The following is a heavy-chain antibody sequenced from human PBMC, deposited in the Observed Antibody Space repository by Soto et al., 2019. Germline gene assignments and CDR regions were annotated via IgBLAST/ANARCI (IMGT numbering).Heavy chain of an antibody. V-gene: IGHV3-64*01. Sequence: GGSLRLSCAGSGFTFSNYVFHWVRQAPGKGLEYVAAINHNGDGTYYANSLEGRFTISRDNSKNTLYLQMGNLRAEDMAMYYCARAEGYCSTGTCYFDYWGQGTPVTVSS. J-gene: IGHJ4*02. CDR1: GFTFSNYV. CDR2: INHNGDGT. CDR3: ARAEGYCSTGTCYFDY. D-gene: IGHD2-15*01.